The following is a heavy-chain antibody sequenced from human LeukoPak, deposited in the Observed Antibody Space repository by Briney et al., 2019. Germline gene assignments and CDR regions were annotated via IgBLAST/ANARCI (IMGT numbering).Heavy chain of an antibody. CDR3: ASPGVYSSSFWEYYFDY. CDR2: INPSGGST. D-gene: IGHD6-6*01. CDR1: GYTFTSYY. Sequence: ASVTVSCKASGYTFTSYYMHWVRQAPGQGLEWMGIINPSGGSTSYAQKFQGRVTMTRDTSTSTVYMELSSLRSEDTAVYYCASPGVYSSSFWEYYFDYWGQGTLVTVSS. J-gene: IGHJ4*02. V-gene: IGHV1-46*01.